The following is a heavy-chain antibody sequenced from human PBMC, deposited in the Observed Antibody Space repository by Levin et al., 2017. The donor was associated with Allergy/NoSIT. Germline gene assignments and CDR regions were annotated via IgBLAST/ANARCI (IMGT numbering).Heavy chain of an antibody. CDR2: ISRSSDTL. J-gene: IGHJ4*02. D-gene: IGHD6-19*01. V-gene: IGHV3-48*01. CDR1: GFTFSGYN. CDR3: ARDPAPYGSGWYYFDY. Sequence: LSLTCVASGFTFSGYNMNWVRQAPGKGLEWVAYISRSSDTLYYADSVKGRFTISRDNAENSLFLQMNVLRVEDTAIYYCARDPAPYGSGWYYFDYWGQGTLVSVSS.